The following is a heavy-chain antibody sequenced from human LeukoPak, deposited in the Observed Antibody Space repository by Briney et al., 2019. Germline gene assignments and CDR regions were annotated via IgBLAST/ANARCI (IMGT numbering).Heavy chain of an antibody. CDR2: ISSSGSTI. CDR1: GFTFSDYY. CDR3: ARGYDSSGYEWFDP. D-gene: IGHD3-22*01. J-gene: IGHJ5*02. Sequence: GGSLRLSCAASGFTFSDYYMSWIRQAPGKGREWVSYISSSGSTIYYADSVKGRFTISRDNAKNSLYLQMNSLRAEDTAVYYCARGYDSSGYEWFDPWGQGTLVTVSS. V-gene: IGHV3-11*01.